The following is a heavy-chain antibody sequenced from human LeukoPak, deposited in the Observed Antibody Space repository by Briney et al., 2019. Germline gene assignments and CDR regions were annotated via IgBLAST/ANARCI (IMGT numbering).Heavy chain of an antibody. CDR2: ISSSSSYI. V-gene: IGHV3-21*04. Sequence: GGSLRLSCAASGFTFSSYSMNWVRQAPGKGLEWVSSISSSSSYIYYADSVKGRFTISRDNAKNSLYLQMNSLRAEDTAVYYCAKDRYDILTGYKENWGQGTLVTVSS. CDR3: AKDRYDILTGYKEN. CDR1: GFTFSSYS. J-gene: IGHJ4*02. D-gene: IGHD3-9*01.